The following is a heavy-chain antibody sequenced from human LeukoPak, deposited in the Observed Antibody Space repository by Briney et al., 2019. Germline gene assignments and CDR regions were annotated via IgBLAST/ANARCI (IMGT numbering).Heavy chain of an antibody. CDR3: ARDQNSGYDSDYYYYGMDV. Sequence: GGSLRLSCAASGFTVSSNYMSWVRQAPGNGLEWVSVIYSGGSTYYADSVKGRFTISRDNSKNTLYLQMNSLRAEDTAVYYCARDQNSGYDSDYYYYGMDVWGQGTTVTVSS. CDR1: GFTVSSNY. CDR2: IYSGGST. D-gene: IGHD5-12*01. J-gene: IGHJ6*02. V-gene: IGHV3-66*01.